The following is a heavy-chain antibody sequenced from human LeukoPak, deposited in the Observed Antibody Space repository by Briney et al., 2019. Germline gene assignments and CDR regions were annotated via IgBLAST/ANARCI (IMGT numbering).Heavy chain of an antibody. Sequence: SETLSLTCTVSGGSISSGSYYWSWIRQPAGKGLEWIGRIYTSGSTNYNPSLKSRVTISVDTSKNQFSLKLSSVTAADTAVYYCARGKVWFGELKRYYFDYWGQGTLVTVSS. V-gene: IGHV4-61*02. CDR3: ARGKVWFGELKRYYFDY. CDR1: GGSISSGSYY. CDR2: IYTSGST. J-gene: IGHJ4*02. D-gene: IGHD3-10*01.